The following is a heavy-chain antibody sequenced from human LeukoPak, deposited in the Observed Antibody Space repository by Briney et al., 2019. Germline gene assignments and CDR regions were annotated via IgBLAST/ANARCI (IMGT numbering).Heavy chain of an antibody. D-gene: IGHD2-15*01. CDR2: IWYDGSNQ. V-gene: IGHV3-33*01. CDR3: ARDGRYCSGGNCYSSNFDY. J-gene: IGHJ4*02. CDR1: GFIFSTYG. Sequence: PGGSLRLSCAASGFIFSTYGMHWVGQAPGKGLGWVAVIWYDGSNQYYADSVKGRFTISRDNSKNTLYLQMNSLRAEDTAVYYCARDGRYCSGGNCYSSNFDYWGQGTLVTVSS.